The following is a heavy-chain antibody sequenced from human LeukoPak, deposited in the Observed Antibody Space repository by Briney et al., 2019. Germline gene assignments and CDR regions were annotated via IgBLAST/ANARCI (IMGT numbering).Heavy chain of an antibody. D-gene: IGHD6-19*01. Sequence: ASVKVSCKASGYTFTGYYMHWVRQAPGQGLEWMGWINPNSGGTNYAQKFQGRVTMTRDTSISTAYRELSRLTSYDTAVYYCARGFEVAVEVDYWGQGTLVTVSS. CDR1: GYTFTGYY. CDR3: ARGFEVAVEVDY. V-gene: IGHV1-2*02. CDR2: INPNSGGT. J-gene: IGHJ4*02.